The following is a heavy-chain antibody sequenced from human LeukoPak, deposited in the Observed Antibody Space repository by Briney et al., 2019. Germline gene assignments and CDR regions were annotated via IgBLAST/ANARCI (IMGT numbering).Heavy chain of an antibody. D-gene: IGHD5-12*01. J-gene: IGHJ3*02. CDR2: IYYSGST. Sequence: PSETLSLTCTVSGGSISSSSYYWGWIRQPPGKGLEWIGSIYYSGSTYYNPSLKSRVTISVDTSKNQFSLKLSSVTAADTAVYCCARSGPSGDAFDIWGQGTMVTVSS. V-gene: IGHV4-39*01. CDR3: ARSGPSGDAFDI. CDR1: GGSISSSSYY.